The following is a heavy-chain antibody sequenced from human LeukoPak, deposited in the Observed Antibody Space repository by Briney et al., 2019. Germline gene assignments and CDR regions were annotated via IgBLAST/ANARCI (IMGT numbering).Heavy chain of an antibody. CDR1: GYTFTSYD. V-gene: IGHV1-8*01. CDR3: ARGGFGSGSYSDY. CDR2: MNPNSGDT. D-gene: IGHD3-10*01. Sequence: ASVKVSCKASGYTFTSYDINWVRQATGQGLEWMGWMNPNSGDTGYAQKFQGRVTITSDTSISPAYMELSSLRSEDPAVYYCARGGFGSGSYSDYWGQGPLVTVSS. J-gene: IGHJ4*02.